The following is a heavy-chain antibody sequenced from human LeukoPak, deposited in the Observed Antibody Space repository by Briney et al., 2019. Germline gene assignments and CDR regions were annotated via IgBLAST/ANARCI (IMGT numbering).Heavy chain of an antibody. V-gene: IGHV4-39*07. D-gene: IGHD3-10*01. Sequence: SETLSLTCTVSGGSISSSSYYWGWIRQPPGKGLEWIGSIYYSGSTYYNPSLKSRVTISVDTSKNQFSLNLSSVTAADTAVYFCAGIMVRGPITTNWFGPWGQGTPVTVSS. J-gene: IGHJ5*02. CDR1: GGSISSSSYY. CDR2: IYYSGST. CDR3: AGIMVRGPITTNWFGP.